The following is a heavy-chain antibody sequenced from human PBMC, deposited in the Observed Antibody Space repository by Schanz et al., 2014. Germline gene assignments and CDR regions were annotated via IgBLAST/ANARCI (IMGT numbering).Heavy chain of an antibody. Sequence: QVQLVQSGAEVKKPGASVKVSCKASGYTFTSYSMHWVRQAPGQGLEWMGRIISILGIPNYAQKFQGRVTITADKSTSTAYMELSSLRSEDTAVYYCARGYGDSPTDFWGQGTLVTVSS. D-gene: IGHD4-17*01. CDR2: IISILGIP. V-gene: IGHV1-69*04. CDR1: GYTFTSYS. J-gene: IGHJ4*02. CDR3: ARGYGDSPTDF.